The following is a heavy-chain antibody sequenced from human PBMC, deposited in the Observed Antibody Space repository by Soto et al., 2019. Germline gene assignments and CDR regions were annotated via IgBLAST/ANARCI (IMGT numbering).Heavy chain of an antibody. CDR2: ISSSSSHI. CDR1: GFTFSSYS. Sequence: PGGSLRLSCAASGFTFSSYSMNLVRQAPGKGLEWVSCISSSSSHIYYADSMKGRFTISRDNAKNSLYLLMNSLRAEDTAVYYCARDRGGVTSPYYMDVWGKGTTVTVSS. CDR3: ARDRGGVTSPYYMDV. J-gene: IGHJ6*03. D-gene: IGHD3-16*01. V-gene: IGHV3-21*01.